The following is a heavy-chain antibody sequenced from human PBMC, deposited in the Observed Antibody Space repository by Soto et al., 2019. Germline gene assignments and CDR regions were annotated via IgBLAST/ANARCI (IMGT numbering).Heavy chain of an antibody. V-gene: IGHV3-7*03. CDR2: IKQDGSEK. CDR3: ARDCCGGDRDPDS. CDR1: GFTFSSYW. D-gene: IGHD2-21*02. Sequence: PGGSLRLSCAASGFTFSSYWMSWVRQAPGKGLEWVANIKQDGSEKYYVDSVKGRFTISRDNAKNSLYLQMNSLRAEDTAVYYCARDCCGGDRDPDSWGQGTLVTVSS. J-gene: IGHJ4*02.